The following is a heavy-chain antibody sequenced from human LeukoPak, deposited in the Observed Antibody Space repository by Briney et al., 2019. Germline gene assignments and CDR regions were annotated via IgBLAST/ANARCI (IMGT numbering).Heavy chain of an antibody. V-gene: IGHV3-48*03. CDR3: ARRYCSSSSCTLDY. CDR2: ISSSGSTV. Sequence: SGGSLRLSCAASGFTFSSYEMNWVRQAPGKGLEWVSYISSSGSTVYNAVSVKGRFTISRDNAKNSLYLQMNSVRAEDTAVYYCARRYCSSSSCTLDYWGQGTLVTVSS. CDR1: GFTFSSYE. D-gene: IGHD2-2*01. J-gene: IGHJ4*02.